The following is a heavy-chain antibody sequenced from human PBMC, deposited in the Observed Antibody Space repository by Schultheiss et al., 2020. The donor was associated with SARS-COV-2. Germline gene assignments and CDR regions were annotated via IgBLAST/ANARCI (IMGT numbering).Heavy chain of an antibody. CDR2: IIPIFGTA. D-gene: IGHD5-24*01. CDR3: ARIRDGYNIDY. V-gene: IGHV1-69*13. CDR1: GYTFTSYD. J-gene: IGHJ4*02. Sequence: SVKVSCKASGYTFTSYDINWVRQATGQGLEWMGGIIPIFGTANYAQKFQGRVTITADESTSTAYMELSSLRSEDTAAYYCARIRDGYNIDYWGQGTLVTVSS.